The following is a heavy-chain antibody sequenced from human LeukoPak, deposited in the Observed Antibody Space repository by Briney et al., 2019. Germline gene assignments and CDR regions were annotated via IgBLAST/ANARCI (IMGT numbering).Heavy chain of an antibody. V-gene: IGHV3-23*01. CDR3: AKGDVFTSVFYYYGMYV. CDR1: LLTFSNLF. CDR2: ISGNGSSGTSGRT. Sequence: GGSLSLSCASSLLTFSNLFMIWVRQAPGKGLDWVSVISGNGSSGTSGRTDYADSVKGRFTISRDNSKNTLYLQMNSLRAEDTAVYNCAKGDVFTSVFYYYGMYVWGQGTTVTVSS. J-gene: IGHJ6*02. D-gene: IGHD2-8*01.